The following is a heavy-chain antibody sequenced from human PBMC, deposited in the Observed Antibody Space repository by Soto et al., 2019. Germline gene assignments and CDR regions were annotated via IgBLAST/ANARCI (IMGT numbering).Heavy chain of an antibody. CDR1: GFTFSSYS. CDR3: AREGLGSYGMDV. Sequence: LRLSCAASGFTFSSYSMNWVRQAPGKGLEWVSYISSSSTIYYADSVKGRFTISRDNAKNSLYLQMNSLRDEDTAVYYCAREGLGSYGMDVWGQGTTVTVSS. V-gene: IGHV3-48*02. D-gene: IGHD1-26*01. J-gene: IGHJ6*02. CDR2: ISSSSTI.